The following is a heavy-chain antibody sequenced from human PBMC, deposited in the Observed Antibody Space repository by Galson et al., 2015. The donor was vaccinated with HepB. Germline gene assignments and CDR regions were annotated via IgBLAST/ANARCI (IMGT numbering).Heavy chain of an antibody. D-gene: IGHD1-26*01. CDR2: INPNGGST. CDR1: GYIFTSYY. CDR3: ARRGYSGAYYYYYYMDV. Sequence: SVKVSCKASGYIFTSYYIHWVRQAPGQGLEWMGIINPNGGSTSYAQKFQGRVTMTRDTSTSTVYMEPSSLRSEDTAVYYCARRGYSGAYYYYYYMDVWGKGTTVTVSS. V-gene: IGHV1-46*01. J-gene: IGHJ6*03.